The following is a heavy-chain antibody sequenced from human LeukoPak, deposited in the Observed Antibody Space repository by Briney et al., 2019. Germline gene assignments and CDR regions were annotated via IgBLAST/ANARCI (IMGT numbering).Heavy chain of an antibody. CDR3: AREGSYYDSRGYRPGAFDI. J-gene: IGHJ3*02. V-gene: IGHV3-33*01. Sequence: GRSLRLSCAASGFTFRSYGMHWVRQAPGKGLVWVAVIWNGGSNKFYADSVKGRFTISRDNSQKTLYLQMNSLRAEDTAVYYCAREGSYYDSRGYRPGAFDIWGQGTMVTVSS. CDR2: IWNGGSNK. CDR1: GFTFRSYG. D-gene: IGHD3-22*01.